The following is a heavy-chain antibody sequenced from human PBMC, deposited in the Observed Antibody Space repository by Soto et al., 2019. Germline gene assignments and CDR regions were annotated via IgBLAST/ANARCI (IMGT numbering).Heavy chain of an antibody. Sequence: ASVKVSCKASGYTFTSYYMHWVRQAPGQGLEWMGIINPSGGSTSYAQKFQGRVTMTRDTSTSTVYMELTNLRSDDTAVYYCARCIQGDYYYGMDVWDQGTTVTVSS. CDR3: ARCIQGDYYYGMDV. J-gene: IGHJ6*02. V-gene: IGHV1-46*01. CDR1: GYTFTSYY. CDR2: INPSGGST. D-gene: IGHD5-18*01.